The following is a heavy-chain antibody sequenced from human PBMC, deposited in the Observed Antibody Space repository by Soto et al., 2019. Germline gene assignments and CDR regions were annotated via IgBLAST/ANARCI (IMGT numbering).Heavy chain of an antibody. D-gene: IGHD3-22*01. CDR3: AKTRFYYDSSGYFGY. J-gene: IGHJ4*02. CDR2: ISYDGSNK. CDR1: GFTFSSYG. Sequence: AGGSLRLSCAASGFTFSSYGMHWVRQAPGKGLEWVAVISYDGSNKYYADSVKGRFTISRDNSKNTLYLQMNSLRAEDTAVYYCAKTRFYYDSSGYFGYWGQGTLVTVSS. V-gene: IGHV3-30*18.